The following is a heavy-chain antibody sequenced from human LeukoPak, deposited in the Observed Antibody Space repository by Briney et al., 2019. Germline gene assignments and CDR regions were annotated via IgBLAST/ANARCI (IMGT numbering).Heavy chain of an antibody. CDR3: AKDGDNGYSYNIDY. Sequence: GGSLRRSCAASGFTFSNYAMSWVRQAPGKGLEWFSSTSGSGGLTYYADFVKGRFTISRDNSKHTLYMQMNSLRAEDTAVYYCAKDGDNGYSYNIDYWGPGTLITVSS. J-gene: IGHJ4*02. V-gene: IGHV3-23*01. D-gene: IGHD5-18*01. CDR2: TSGSGGLT. CDR1: GFTFSNYA.